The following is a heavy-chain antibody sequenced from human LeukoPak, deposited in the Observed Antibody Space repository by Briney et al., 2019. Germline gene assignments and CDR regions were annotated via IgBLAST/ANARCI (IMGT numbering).Heavy chain of an antibody. D-gene: IGHD5-12*01. Sequence: GGSLRLSCAVSGFTATGTYTSWVRHAPGKGLEWVSVILSGVETSYSDSVKGRFAFSRDTSKNTLHRQMNSLRGEDTAVYYCASALYSGHADLFDSWGQGTLVTVSS. CDR1: GFTATGTY. CDR3: ASALYSGHADLFDS. J-gene: IGHJ4*02. V-gene: IGHV3-66*01. CDR2: ILSGVET.